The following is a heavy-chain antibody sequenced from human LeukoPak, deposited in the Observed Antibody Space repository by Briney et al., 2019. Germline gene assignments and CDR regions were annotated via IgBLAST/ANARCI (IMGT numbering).Heavy chain of an antibody. J-gene: IGHJ4*02. D-gene: IGHD6-13*01. CDR1: GFAFRNYG. CDR2: ITGPGDTT. CDR3: AKGPKQLVFVRGHYFDD. Sequence: PGGTLRLSCAASGFAFRNYGMNWVHQAPGKGLEWVSGITGPGDTTYYADSVKGRFTISRDNSKDTLYLQMNSLRIEDTAVFYCAKGPKQLVFVRGHYFDDWGQGTLVTVSS. V-gene: IGHV3-23*01.